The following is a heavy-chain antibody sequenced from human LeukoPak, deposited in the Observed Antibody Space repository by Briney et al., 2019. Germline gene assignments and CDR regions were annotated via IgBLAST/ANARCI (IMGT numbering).Heavy chain of an antibody. CDR2: IIPIFGTA. V-gene: IGHV1-69*01. CDR1: GGTFSSYA. J-gene: IGHJ4*02. CDR3: ARDRRDYDSSGYHSPFDY. Sequence: GASVKVSRKASGGTFSSYAISWVRQAPGQGLEWMGGIIPIFGTANYAQKFQGRVTITADESTSTAYMELSSLRSEDTAVYYCARDRRDYDSSGYHSPFDYWGQGTLVTVSS. D-gene: IGHD3-22*01.